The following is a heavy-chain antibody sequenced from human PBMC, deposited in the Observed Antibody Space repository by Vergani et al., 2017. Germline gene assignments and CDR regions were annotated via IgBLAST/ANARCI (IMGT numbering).Heavy chain of an antibody. Sequence: QVQLQESGPGLVKPSETLSLTCTVSGGAISSFYWSWIRQSPGKGLGWIGYISHSGSKGYNHSLKSRVTISVSTSKNQISLTLTSVSAADTAVYYCARDVLAGRGGYIYYFMDGWGMGTTVTVSS. D-gene: IGHD5-18*01. CDR3: ARDVLAGRGGYIYYFMDG. J-gene: IGHJ6*03. V-gene: IGHV4-59*01. CDR1: GGAISSFY. CDR2: ISHSGSK.